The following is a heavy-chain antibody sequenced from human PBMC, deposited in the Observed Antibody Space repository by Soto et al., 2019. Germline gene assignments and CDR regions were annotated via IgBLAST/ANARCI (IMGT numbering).Heavy chain of an antibody. Sequence: PGGSLRLSCEGSGFTFSNSSINWVRQAPGKGLEWVSAISGSGGSTYYADSVKGRFTISRDNSKNTLYLQMNSLRAEDTAVYYCAKEGEHSSGWANFDYWGQGTLVTVSS. V-gene: IGHV3-23*01. CDR3: AKEGEHSSGWANFDY. J-gene: IGHJ4*02. CDR1: GFTFSNSS. D-gene: IGHD6-19*01. CDR2: ISGSGGST.